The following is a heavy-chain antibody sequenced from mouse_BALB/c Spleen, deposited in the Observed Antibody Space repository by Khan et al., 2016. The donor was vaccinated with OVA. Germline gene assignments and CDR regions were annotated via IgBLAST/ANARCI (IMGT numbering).Heavy chain of an antibody. J-gene: IGHJ3*01. V-gene: IGHV5-15*02. D-gene: IGHD3-3*01. CDR3: VRGGGRAPFGY. Sequence: EVELVESGGGLVQPGGSRKLSCAASGFTFSDYGMTWVRQAPGKGPEWVAFISDLAYTIYYADAVTGRFTISRENSKNTAYLEMSSLRSEDTATCYCVRGGGRAPFGYWGLGTLVTVSA. CDR1: GFTFSDYG. CDR2: ISDLAYTI.